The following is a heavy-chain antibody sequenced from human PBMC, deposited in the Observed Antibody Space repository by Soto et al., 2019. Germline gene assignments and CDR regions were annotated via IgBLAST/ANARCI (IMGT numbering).Heavy chain of an antibody. CDR1: GFIFSSNT. Sequence: EQLVESGGGVVQPGRSLRLSCAASGFIFSSNTMTWVRQAPGKGLEWVSSISGPGSTYYPDSVKGRFTISRDSSKNTVYLQMNSLRAEDTAVFYCASGDDFWSGYHFDYWGQGTLVTVSS. D-gene: IGHD3-3*01. CDR2: ISGPGST. CDR3: ASGDDFWSGYHFDY. J-gene: IGHJ4*02. V-gene: IGHV3-23*04.